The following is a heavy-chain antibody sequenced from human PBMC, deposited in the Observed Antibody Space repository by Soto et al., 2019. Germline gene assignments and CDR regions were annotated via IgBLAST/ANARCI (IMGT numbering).Heavy chain of an antibody. Sequence: QVQLQQSGPGLVKPSETLSLTCTVSGGSISSYYWSWIRLPPGTGLEWIGHISDSGTTKYNPSHKSRVTISVNKSKNQVSLKLSFVTAADTALYYCARDYYYDSRGYPGAYYYGMDVWGQGTTVTVSS. D-gene: IGHD3-22*01. J-gene: IGHJ6*02. V-gene: IGHV4-59*01. CDR1: GGSISSYY. CDR2: ISDSGTT. CDR3: ARDYYYDSRGYPGAYYYGMDV.